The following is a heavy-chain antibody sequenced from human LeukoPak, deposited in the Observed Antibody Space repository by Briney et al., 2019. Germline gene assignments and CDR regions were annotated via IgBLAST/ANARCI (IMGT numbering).Heavy chain of an antibody. V-gene: IGHV1-2*02. J-gene: IGHJ4*02. Sequence: ASVKVSCKASGYTFSGYYLHWVRQAPGQGLEWTGWINPNSGGTKFAQRFQGRVTMTRDTSINTAYMELRRLRSDDTAVYYCARVDDGTYTTVDYWGQGTLVTVSS. CDR2: INPNSGGT. CDR3: ARVDDGTYTTVDY. D-gene: IGHD4-17*01. CDR1: GYTFSGYY.